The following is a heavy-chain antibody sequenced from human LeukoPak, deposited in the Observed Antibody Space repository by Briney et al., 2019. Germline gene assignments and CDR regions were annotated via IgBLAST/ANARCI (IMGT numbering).Heavy chain of an antibody. CDR1: GYTFTSYG. D-gene: IGHD2-2*02. J-gene: IGHJ4*02. CDR2: ISAYNGNT. V-gene: IGHV1-18*01. Sequence: ASVKVSCKASGYTFTSYGISWVRQAPGQGLEWMGWISAYNGNTNYAQKLQGRVTMTIDTSTSTAYMELRSLRSDDTAVYYCARDYFRSQQKAIHLDYWGQGTLVTVSS. CDR3: ARDYFRSQQKAIHLDY.